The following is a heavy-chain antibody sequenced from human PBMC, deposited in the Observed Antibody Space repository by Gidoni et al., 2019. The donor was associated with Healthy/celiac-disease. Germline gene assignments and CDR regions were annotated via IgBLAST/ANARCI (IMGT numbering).Heavy chain of an antibody. D-gene: IGHD1-26*01. J-gene: IGHJ4*02. CDR3: ARRERGESYHVDY. CDR1: GYSFTSYW. V-gene: IGHV5-51*03. Sequence: EVQLVQSGAEVKKPGESLTISCKGSGYSFTSYWFGWVRQMPGKGLEWTGIIFPGDSDTRDRPAFQGQVTISADKSNSTAYLQWSRLKAADTAMYYWARRERGESYHVDYWGQGTLVTVSS. CDR2: IFPGDSDT.